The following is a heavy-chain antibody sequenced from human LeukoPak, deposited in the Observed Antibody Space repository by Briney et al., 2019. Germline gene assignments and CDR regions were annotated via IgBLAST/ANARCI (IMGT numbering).Heavy chain of an antibody. CDR2: FSSSGSYI. V-gene: IGHV3-21*01. Sequence: KPAGSLTLSCAASGFTFSSFNLDWVRPAQGEGLEWVTSFSSSGSYISHADSVKGRFTISRDNAKNSLYLQTNSLRAEDTAVYYCARGPKGGGYGGGSAICGWGQGAPVS. J-gene: IGHJ6*01. D-gene: IGHD4/OR15-4a*01. CDR3: ARGPKGGGYGGGSAICG. CDR1: GFTFSSFN.